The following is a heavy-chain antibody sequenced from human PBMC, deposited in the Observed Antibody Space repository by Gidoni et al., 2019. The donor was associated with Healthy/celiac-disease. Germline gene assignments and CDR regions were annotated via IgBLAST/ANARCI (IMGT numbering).Heavy chain of an antibody. D-gene: IGHD6-13*01. J-gene: IGHJ4*02. CDR2: ISYDGSNK. Sequence: QVQLVESGGGVVQPGRSLRLPCAASGFTFSSYAMHWVRQAPGKGLGWVAVISYDGSNKYYADSVKGRFTISRDNSKNTRYLQMNSLRAEDTAVYYCARDWVAAGFDYWGQGTLVTVSS. CDR1: GFTFSSYA. CDR3: ARDWVAAGFDY. V-gene: IGHV3-30-3*01.